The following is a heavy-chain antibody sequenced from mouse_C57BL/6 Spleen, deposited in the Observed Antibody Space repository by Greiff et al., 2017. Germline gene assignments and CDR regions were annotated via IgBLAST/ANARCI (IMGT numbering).Heavy chain of an antibody. CDR3: ARSRSSSFDY. J-gene: IGHJ2*01. CDR2: IHPNSGST. D-gene: IGHD3-2*02. V-gene: IGHV1-64*01. Sequence: QVQLQQPGAELVKPGASVKLSCKASGYTFTSYWMHWVKQRPGQGLEWIGMIHPNSGSTNYNEKFKSKATLTVDKSPSTAYMQLSSLTSEDSAVYYCARSRSSSFDYWGQGTTLTVSS. CDR1: GYTFTSYW.